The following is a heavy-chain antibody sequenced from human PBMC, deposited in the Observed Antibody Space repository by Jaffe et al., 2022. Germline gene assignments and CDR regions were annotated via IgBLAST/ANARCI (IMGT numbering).Heavy chain of an antibody. CDR1: GYTFTGYY. V-gene: IGHV1-2*06. J-gene: IGHJ6*03. CDR2: INPNSGGT. D-gene: IGHD2-2*01. CDR3: AAPSKVVDQLLPDSRYYYYMDV. Sequence: QVQLVQSGAEVKKPGASVKVSCKASGYTFTGYYMHWVRQAPGQGLEWMGRINPNSGGTNYAQKFQGRVTMTRDTSISTAYMELSRLRSDDTAVYYCAAPSKVVDQLLPDSRYYYYMDVWGKGTTVTVSS.